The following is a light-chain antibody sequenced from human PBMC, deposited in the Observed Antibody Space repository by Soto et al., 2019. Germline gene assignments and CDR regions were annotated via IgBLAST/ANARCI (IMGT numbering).Light chain of an antibody. Sequence: EIVLTQSPGTLSLSPGERATLSCRASQSVSSSSYLAWYQQKPGQAPRLLIYGASSRATGIPDRFSGSGSATDFPLTISRLEPEDFAVYYRRQYGSSPSYTFGQGTKLEIK. J-gene: IGKJ2*01. V-gene: IGKV3-20*01. CDR3: RQYGSSPSYT. CDR1: QSVSSSSY. CDR2: GAS.